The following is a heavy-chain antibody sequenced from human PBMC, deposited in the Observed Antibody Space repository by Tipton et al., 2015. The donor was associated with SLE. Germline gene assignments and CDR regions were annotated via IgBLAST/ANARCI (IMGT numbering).Heavy chain of an antibody. D-gene: IGHD1/OR15-1a*01. CDR2: VYHRGST. J-gene: IGHJ5*02. V-gene: IGHV4-38-2*02. Sequence: TLSLTCTVSGYSISSGYYWAWIRQPPGKGLEWIGEVYHRGSTNYNPSLKSRATISIDTSKNQFSLDLTSVTAADTAVYYCARGKNWNNANWFDPWGPGTLVAVSS. CDR1: GYSISSGYY. CDR3: ARGKNWNNANWFDP.